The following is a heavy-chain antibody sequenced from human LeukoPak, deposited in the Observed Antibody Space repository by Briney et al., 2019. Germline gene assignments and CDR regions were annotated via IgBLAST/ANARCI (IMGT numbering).Heavy chain of an antibody. V-gene: IGHV4-34*01. J-gene: IGHJ1*01. D-gene: IGHD3-9*01. CDR2: ISHTEGT. Sequence: PSETLSLTCGVFGVSINDYYWSWIRQSPRKGLEWIVEISHTEGTRYNPSLDSRVTMSVGTSENHLSLKLLFVTAADTAVYYCARIRCGHSGSVCYNHWGLGTLVTVSS. CDR1: GVSINDYY. CDR3: ARIRCGHSGSVCYNH.